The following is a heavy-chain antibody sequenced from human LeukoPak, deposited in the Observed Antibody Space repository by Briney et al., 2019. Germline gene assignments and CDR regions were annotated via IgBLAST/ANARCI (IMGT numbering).Heavy chain of an antibody. J-gene: IGHJ6*03. V-gene: IGHV3-21*01. Sequence: PGGSLGLSCAASGFTFSSYSMNWVRQAPGKGLEWVSSISSSGSYIYYADSVKGRFTISRDNAKNSLYLQMNSLRAEDTAVYYCARDLLHVDTSYYYYYMDVWGKGTTVTVSS. D-gene: IGHD5-18*01. CDR1: GFTFSSYS. CDR2: ISSSGSYI. CDR3: ARDLLHVDTSYYYYYMDV.